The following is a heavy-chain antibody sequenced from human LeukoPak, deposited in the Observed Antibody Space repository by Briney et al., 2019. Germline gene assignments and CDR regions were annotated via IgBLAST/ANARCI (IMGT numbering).Heavy chain of an antibody. CDR3: ATDRSLDRGGFDL. CDR1: GYTFTSYY. Sequence: ASVKVSCKASGYTFTSYYMHWVRQAPGKGLEWMGGFDPEDGETIYAQKFQGRVTMTEDTSTDTAYMELSSLRSEDTAVYYCATDRSLDRGGFDLWGRGTLVTVSS. J-gene: IGHJ2*01. CDR2: FDPEDGET. V-gene: IGHV1-24*01. D-gene: IGHD2-15*01.